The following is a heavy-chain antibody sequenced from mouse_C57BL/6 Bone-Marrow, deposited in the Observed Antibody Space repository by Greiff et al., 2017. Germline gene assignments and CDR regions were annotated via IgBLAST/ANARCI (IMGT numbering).Heavy chain of an antibody. J-gene: IGHJ2*01. CDR2: ISDGGSYT. Sequence: EVKVVESGGGLVKPGGSLKLSCAASGFTFSSYAMSWVRQTPGKRLEWVATISDGGSYTYYPDNVKGRFTISRDNAKNNLYLQMSHLKSEDTAMYYCARDLELYDYWGQGTTLTVSS. CDR1: GFTFSSYA. D-gene: IGHD2-12*01. CDR3: ARDLELYDY. V-gene: IGHV5-4*01.